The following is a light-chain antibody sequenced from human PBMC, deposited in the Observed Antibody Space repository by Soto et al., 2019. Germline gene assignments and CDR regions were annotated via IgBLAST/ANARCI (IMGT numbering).Light chain of an antibody. Sequence: EIVLTQSPGTLSLSPGERATLSCRASQSVSSSYLAWYQQKPVQAPRLLIYGASSRATGIPDRFSGSGSGTDFTLIISRLEPEDFAVYYCQQYGSSPPWTFGQGTKVDIK. CDR2: GAS. V-gene: IGKV3-20*01. J-gene: IGKJ1*01. CDR1: QSVSSSY. CDR3: QQYGSSPPWT.